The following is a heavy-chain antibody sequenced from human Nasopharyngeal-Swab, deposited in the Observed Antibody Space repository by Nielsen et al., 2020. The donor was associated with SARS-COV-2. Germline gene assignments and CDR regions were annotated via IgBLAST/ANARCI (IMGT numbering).Heavy chain of an antibody. Sequence: AESLRLSCAASGFTFSDSAIHWVRQASGKGMGWVGRVRSKGNTYATAYSASVKGRFIIFRDDPTNTAFLQMNSLKTEDTAVYYCTRCGGGCYSGRDYWGQGTLVTVSS. CDR1: GFTFSDSA. V-gene: IGHV3-73*01. D-gene: IGHD2-15*01. CDR3: TRCGGGCYSGRDY. J-gene: IGHJ4*02. CDR2: VRSKGNTYAT.